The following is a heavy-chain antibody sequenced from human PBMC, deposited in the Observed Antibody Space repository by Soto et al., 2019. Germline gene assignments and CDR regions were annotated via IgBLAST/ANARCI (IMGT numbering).Heavy chain of an antibody. Sequence: ASVKVSCKASGYTFTSYYMLWVRQAPGQGLEWMGIINPSGGSTSYAQKFQGRVTMTRDTSTSTVYMELSSLRSEDTAVYYCARAIYYDVALGAFDIWGQGTMVTVSS. CDR2: INPSGGST. D-gene: IGHD3-16*01. CDR3: ARAIYYDVALGAFDI. CDR1: GYTFTSYY. J-gene: IGHJ3*02. V-gene: IGHV1-46*03.